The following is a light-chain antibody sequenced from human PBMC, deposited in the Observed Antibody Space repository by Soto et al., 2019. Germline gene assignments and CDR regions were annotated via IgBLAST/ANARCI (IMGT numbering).Light chain of an antibody. Sequence: EIVLTQSPGTLSLSPGERSTVSCSASQSVSSSYLAWYQQKPGQAPRLLIYGASSRATGIPDRFSGSGSGTDFTLTISRLEPEDFAVFYCQQYGSSAWTFGQGTKVDIK. CDR3: QQYGSSAWT. CDR2: GAS. J-gene: IGKJ1*01. CDR1: QSVSSSY. V-gene: IGKV3-20*01.